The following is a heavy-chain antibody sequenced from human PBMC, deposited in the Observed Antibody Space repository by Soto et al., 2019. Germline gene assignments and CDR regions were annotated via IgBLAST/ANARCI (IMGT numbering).Heavy chain of an antibody. CDR1: GGTFSSYA. V-gene: IGHV1-69*13. D-gene: IGHD3-22*01. CDR2: IIPIFGTA. CDR3: VKDRDSNTWPSRDV. Sequence: GASVKVSCKASGGTFSSYAISWVRQAPGQGLEWMGGIIPIFGTANYAQKFQGRVTITADESTSTAYMELSSLRSEDTAVYYCVKDRDSNTWPSRDVWGPGTTVTVS. J-gene: IGHJ6*02.